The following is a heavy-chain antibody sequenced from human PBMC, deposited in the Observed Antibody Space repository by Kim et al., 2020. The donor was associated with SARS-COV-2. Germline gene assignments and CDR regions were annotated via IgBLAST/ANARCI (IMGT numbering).Heavy chain of an antibody. V-gene: IGHV4-39*01. CDR3: ARHREGQQLTMDV. Sequence: SETLSLTCTVSGGSISSSSYYWGWIRQPPGKGLEWIGSIYYSGSTYCNPSLKSRVTISVDTSKNQFSLKLSSVTAADTAVYYCARHREGQQLTMDVWGQGTTVTVSS. D-gene: IGHD6-13*01. CDR2: IYYSGST. CDR1: GGSISSSSYY. J-gene: IGHJ6*02.